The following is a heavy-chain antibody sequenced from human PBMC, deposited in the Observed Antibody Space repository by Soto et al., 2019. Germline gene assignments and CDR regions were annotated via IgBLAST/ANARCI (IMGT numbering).Heavy chain of an antibody. CDR1: GFTFSSYA. J-gene: IGHJ4*02. Sequence: EVQLLESGGGLVQPGGSLRLSCAASGFTFSSYAMSWVRQAPGKGLEWVSAISGSGGSTYYADSVKGRFTISRDNSKNTLYLQMHSLRAEDTAVYYFAHGRSSWYYFHYSGQGTLVTVSS. CDR3: AHGRSSWYYFHY. CDR2: ISGSGGST. D-gene: IGHD6-13*01. V-gene: IGHV3-23*01.